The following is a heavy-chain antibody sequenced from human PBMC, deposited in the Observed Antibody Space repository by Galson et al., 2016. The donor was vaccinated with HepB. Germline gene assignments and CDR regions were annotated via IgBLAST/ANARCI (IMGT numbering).Heavy chain of an antibody. D-gene: IGHD3-9*01. V-gene: IGHV3-23*01. J-gene: IGHJ4*02. CDR2: ISGSGGST. Sequence: SLRLSCAASGFALGGYAMSWVRQAPGKGLEWVSGISGSGGSTYYADSVKGRFSISRDNLKNTVYLQMNSLRAEDTAVYYCAKGFGATYYDILTGNDGWGQGTLVTVSS. CDR3: AKGFGATYYDILTGNDG. CDR1: GFALGGYA.